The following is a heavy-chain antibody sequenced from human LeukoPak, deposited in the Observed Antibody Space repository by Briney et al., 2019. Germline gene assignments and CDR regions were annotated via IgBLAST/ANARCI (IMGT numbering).Heavy chain of an antibody. Sequence: SETLSLTCTVSGHSLSSYYWSWLRQPPGKGLEWIGYIYYSGGPYYNPSLKSRGPISVEQSKNQCSLKLSSVTAADTAVYYCAWSLRCYYYYMDVWGKGTTVTVSS. J-gene: IGHJ6*03. CDR1: GHSLSSYY. V-gene: IGHV4-59*12. CDR2: IYYSGGP. CDR3: AWSLRCYYYYMDV.